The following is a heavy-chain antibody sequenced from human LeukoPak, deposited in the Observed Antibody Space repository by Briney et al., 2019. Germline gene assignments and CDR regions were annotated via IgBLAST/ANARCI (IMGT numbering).Heavy chain of an antibody. CDR1: GGTFSSYA. CDR2: IVPILGIA. CDR3: ARDIQGYSSSWYSDY. J-gene: IGHJ4*02. V-gene: IGHV1-69*04. Sequence: ASVKVSCKASGGTFSSYAISWVRQAPGQGLEWMGRIVPILGIANYAQKFQGRVTITADKSTSTAYMELSSLRSEDTAVYYCARDIQGYSSSWYSDYWGQGTLVTVSS. D-gene: IGHD6-13*01.